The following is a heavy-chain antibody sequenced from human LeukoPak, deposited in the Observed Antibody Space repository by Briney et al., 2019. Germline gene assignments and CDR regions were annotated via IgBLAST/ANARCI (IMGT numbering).Heavy chain of an antibody. J-gene: IGHJ4*02. D-gene: IGHD3-10*01. CDR3: ARPYVHLSGKYYDY. CDR2: ISSNGGST. CDR1: GFTFSSYA. Sequence: GGSLRLSCAASGFTFSSYAMHWVRQAPGKGLEYVSAISSNGGSTYYANSVKGRFTISRDNSKNTLYLQMGSLRAEDMAVYYCARPYVHLSGKYYDYWGQGTLVTVSS. V-gene: IGHV3-64*01.